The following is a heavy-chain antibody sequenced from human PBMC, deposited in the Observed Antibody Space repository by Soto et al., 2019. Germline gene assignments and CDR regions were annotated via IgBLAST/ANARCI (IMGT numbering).Heavy chain of an antibody. CDR3: ARDYLGFCFDY. D-gene: IGHD3-16*02. J-gene: IGHJ4*02. V-gene: IGHV3-48*03. CDR2: ISSSGSTI. CDR1: GFTFSSYE. Sequence: EVQLVESGGGLVQPGGSLRLSCAASGFTFSSYEMNWVRQAPGKGLEWVSYISSSGSTIYYADSVKGRFTISRDNAKNSLYLQMNSLRAEDTAVYYCARDYLGFCFDYWGQGTLVTVSS.